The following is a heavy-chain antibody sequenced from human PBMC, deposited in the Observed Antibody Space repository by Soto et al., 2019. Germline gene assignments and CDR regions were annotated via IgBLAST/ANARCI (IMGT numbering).Heavy chain of an antibody. CDR2: ISVYTGNT. CDR3: VRDRCTTDRCYTHHFDV. J-gene: IGHJ6*02. V-gene: IGHV1-18*04. Sequence: QVQLLQSGGELTKPGASVKVSCKSSGYTFSAYGVSWGRQAPGQGLEWLGWISVYTGNTKQAQKFHERVTLTTEASTGTSYMAIRSLRSDYTAIYYCVRDRCTTDRCYTHHFDVWGQGTTVTVSS. D-gene: IGHD2-8*01. CDR1: GYTFSAYG.